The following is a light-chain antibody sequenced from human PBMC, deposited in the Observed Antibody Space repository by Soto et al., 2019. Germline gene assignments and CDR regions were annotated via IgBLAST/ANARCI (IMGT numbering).Light chain of an antibody. CDR2: GAS. V-gene: IGKV3-15*01. Sequence: ERVMTQSPATLSVSSGERATLSCRASQSVNTNLAWYQQKPGQGPRLLIYGASTRATGIPARFSGSGSGTEFTLTISSLQSEDFAVYYCQQYNNWPRTFGQGTKVDIK. J-gene: IGKJ1*01. CDR1: QSVNTN. CDR3: QQYNNWPRT.